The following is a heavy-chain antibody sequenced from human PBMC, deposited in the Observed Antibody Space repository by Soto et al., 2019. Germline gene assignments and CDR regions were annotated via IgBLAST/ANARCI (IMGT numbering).Heavy chain of an antibody. CDR1: GGSISSGGYY. V-gene: IGHV4-31*03. CDR2: IYYSGST. Sequence: SETLSLTCTVSGGSISSGGYYWSWIRQHPGKGLEWIGYIYYSGSTYYNPSLKSRVTISVDTSKNQFSLKLSSVTAADTAVYYCAREDVQYTLDFDIWGQGTMVTVSS. CDR3: AREDVQYTLDFDI. J-gene: IGHJ3*02. D-gene: IGHD6-6*01.